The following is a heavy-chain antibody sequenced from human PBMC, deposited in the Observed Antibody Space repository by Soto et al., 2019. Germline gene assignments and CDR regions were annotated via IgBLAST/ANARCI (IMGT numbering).Heavy chain of an antibody. V-gene: IGHV4-31*03. CDR1: GGSISSGGYY. Sequence: QVQLQESGPGLVKPSQTLSLTCSVSGGSISSGGYYWSWIRQHQEKGLEWIGYIYYSGSTNYNPSLKSRVIISVDTSSNRFSLDLRSVTAADTAIYYCARHSASWQWFDYWGQGTLVTVSS. CDR2: IYYSGST. CDR3: ARHSASWQWFDY. D-gene: IGHD1-26*01. J-gene: IGHJ5*01.